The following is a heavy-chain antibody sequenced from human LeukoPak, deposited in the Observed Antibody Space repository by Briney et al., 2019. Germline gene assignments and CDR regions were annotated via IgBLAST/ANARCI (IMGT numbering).Heavy chain of an antibody. Sequence: PSETLSLTCTVCGGSISSGDYYLSWIRQPPGKGLEWIGYIYYSGSTYYNPSLKSRVTISVDTSKNQFSLKLSSVTAADTAVYYCASSYYDRPIDYWGQGTLVTVSS. CDR2: IYYSGST. V-gene: IGHV4-30-4*01. D-gene: IGHD3-3*01. CDR3: ASSYYDRPIDY. J-gene: IGHJ4*02. CDR1: GGSISSGDYY.